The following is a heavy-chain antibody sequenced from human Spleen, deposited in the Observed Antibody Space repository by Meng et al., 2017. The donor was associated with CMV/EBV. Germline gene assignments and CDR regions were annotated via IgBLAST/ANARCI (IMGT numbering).Heavy chain of an antibody. CDR3: ARDEPSYYSDSSGCFDY. CDR2: IRYDGSNK. Sequence: GESLKISCAASGFTFSSYGMHWVRQAPGKGLEWVAFIRYDGSNKYYADSVKGRFTISRDNSKNTLYLQMNSLRAEGTAVYYCARDEPSYYSDSSGCFDYWGQGTLVTVSS. J-gene: IGHJ4*02. CDR1: GFTFSSYG. V-gene: IGHV3-30*02. D-gene: IGHD3-22*01.